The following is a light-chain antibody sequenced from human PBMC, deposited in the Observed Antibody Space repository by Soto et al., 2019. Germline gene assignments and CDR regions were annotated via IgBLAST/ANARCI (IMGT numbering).Light chain of an antibody. V-gene: IGKV4-1*01. CDR3: QXRSNWPAT. J-gene: IGKJ5*01. CDR2: WAS. Sequence: DIVMTQSPDSLAVSLGERTTINCKSSQSVLYSSNNKNYLAWYQQKPGQPPKLLIYWASTRESGVPDRFSGSGSGTDFTLTISSLQAEDVAVYYCQXRSNWPATXGQGTRLEIK. CDR1: QSVLYSSNNKNY.